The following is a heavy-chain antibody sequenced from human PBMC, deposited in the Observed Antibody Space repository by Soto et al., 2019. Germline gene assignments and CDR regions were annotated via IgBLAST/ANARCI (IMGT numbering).Heavy chain of an antibody. V-gene: IGHV1-69*13. CDR3: ARSPTRGYSGYDSLCDY. CDR2: IIPIFGTA. D-gene: IGHD5-12*01. CDR1: GGTFSSYA. Sequence: SVKVSCKXSGGTFSSYAISWVRQAPGQGLEWMGGIIPIFGTANYAQKFQGRVTITADESTSIAYMELSSLRSEDTAVYYCARSPTRGYSGYDSLCDYWGKGTLVTVSS. J-gene: IGHJ4*02.